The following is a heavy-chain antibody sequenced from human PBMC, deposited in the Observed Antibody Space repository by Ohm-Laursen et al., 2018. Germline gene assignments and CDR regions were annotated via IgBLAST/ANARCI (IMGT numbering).Heavy chain of an antibody. CDR3: AGAPNLYYFDY. Sequence: SETLSLTCAVYGGSFSGYYWSWIRQPPGKGLEWIGEINHSGSTNYNPSPKSRVTISVDTSKNQFSLQLRFVTAADTAVYHCAGAPNLYYFDYWGQGTLVTVSS. V-gene: IGHV4-34*01. CDR2: INHSGST. CDR1: GGSFSGYY. D-gene: IGHD2-8*01. J-gene: IGHJ4*02.